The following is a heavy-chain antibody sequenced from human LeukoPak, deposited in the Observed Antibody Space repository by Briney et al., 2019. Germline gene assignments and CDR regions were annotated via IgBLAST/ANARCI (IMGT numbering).Heavy chain of an antibody. J-gene: IGHJ6*03. CDR2: IYYSGST. CDR3: ARETTYYYYMDV. V-gene: IGHV4-59*01. Sequence: PSETLSLTCTVSGGSISSYYWSWIRQPPGKGLERIGYIYYSGSTNYNPSLKSRVTISVDTSKNQFSLKLSSVTAADTAVYYCARETTYYYYMDVWGKGTTVTVSS. CDR1: GGSISSYY. D-gene: IGHD2/OR15-2a*01.